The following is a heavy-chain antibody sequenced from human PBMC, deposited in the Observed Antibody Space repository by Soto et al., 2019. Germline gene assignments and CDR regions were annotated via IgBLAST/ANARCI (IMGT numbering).Heavy chain of an antibody. CDR1: GFSFDNYG. V-gene: IGHV3-23*01. CDR3: AQLGLMTFSHKHYFNH. CDR2: IKSDGSST. D-gene: IGHD3-16*01. J-gene: IGHJ4*02. Sequence: EVQLLESGGDLVQPGGSLRLPCVASGFSFDNYGMSWVRQAPGKGLEWVSAIKSDGSSTYYAASVKDRFTISRDNSKNTLYLQLNSLRVEDTAVYYCAQLGLMTFSHKHYFNHWGRGTLVTVSS.